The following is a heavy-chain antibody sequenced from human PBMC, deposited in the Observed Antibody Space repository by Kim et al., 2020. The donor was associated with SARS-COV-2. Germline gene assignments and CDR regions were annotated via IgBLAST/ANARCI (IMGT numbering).Heavy chain of an antibody. CDR2: INAGNGNT. J-gene: IGHJ4*02. Sequence: ASVKVSCKASGYTFTSYAMHWVRQAPGQRLEWMGWINAGNGNTKYSQKFQGRVTITRVTSASTAYMELSSQRSEDTAVYYCSTLPAAIGWVDYWGQGTLVTVSS. V-gene: IGHV1-3*01. D-gene: IGHD2-2*02. CDR3: STLPAAIGWVDY. CDR1: GYTFTSYA.